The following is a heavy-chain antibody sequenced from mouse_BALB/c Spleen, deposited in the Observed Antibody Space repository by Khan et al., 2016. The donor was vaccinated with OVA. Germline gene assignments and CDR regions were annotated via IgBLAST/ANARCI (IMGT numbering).Heavy chain of an antibody. CDR1: GYAFTNYL. Sequence: QVRLQQSGAELVRPGTSVKVSCKASGYAFTNYLIEWVKQRPGQGLEWIGVINPGSGGTYYNEKFKDKATLTADKSSSTAYMQLSSLKSDDSAVYFCSRSGYGFGAYWGPGTLVTVSA. J-gene: IGHJ3*01. CDR3: SRSGYGFGAY. D-gene: IGHD3-2*02. CDR2: INPGSGGT. V-gene: IGHV1-54*01.